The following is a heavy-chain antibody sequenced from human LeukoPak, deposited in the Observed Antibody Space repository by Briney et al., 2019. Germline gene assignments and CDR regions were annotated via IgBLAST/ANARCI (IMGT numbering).Heavy chain of an antibody. CDR2: IIPIFTTA. V-gene: IGHV1-69*13. J-gene: IGHJ6*03. D-gene: IGHD2-15*01. CDR3: ATGYCSGGSCYSFGRYYYYMDV. Sequence: SVKVSCKASGGTFSSYAISWVRQAPGQGLEWMGGIIPIFTTANYAQKFQGRVTITADESTSTAYMELSSLRSEDTAVYYCATGYCSGGSCYSFGRYYYYMDVWGKGTTVTISS. CDR1: GGTFSSYA.